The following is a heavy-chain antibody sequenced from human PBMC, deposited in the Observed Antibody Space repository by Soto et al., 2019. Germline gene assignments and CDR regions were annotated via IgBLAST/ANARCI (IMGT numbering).Heavy chain of an antibody. CDR1: GFTFSSYG. CDR2: ISYDGSNK. V-gene: IGHV3-30*18. CDR3: AKMDQGQWLVLSY. Sequence: GGSLRLSCAASGFTFSSYGMHWVRQAPGKGLEWVAVISYDGSNKYYADSVKGRFTISRDNSKNTLYLQMNSLRAEDTAVYYCAKMDQGQWLVLSYWGQGTLVTVSS. J-gene: IGHJ4*02. D-gene: IGHD6-19*01.